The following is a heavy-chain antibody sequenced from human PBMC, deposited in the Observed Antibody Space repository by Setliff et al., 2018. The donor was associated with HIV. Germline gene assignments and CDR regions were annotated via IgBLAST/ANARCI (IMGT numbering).Heavy chain of an antibody. V-gene: IGHV4-34*01. CDR1: GGSFSGYY. J-gene: IGHJ4*02. D-gene: IGHD6-19*01. Sequence: SETLSLTCAVYGGSFSGYYWSWIRQPPGKGLEWIGEVTHSGRTNCNPSLESRVTTSVDTSKKQFSLRLTSVTAADTAVYYCARGVRDNSGWSSYYFDYWGQGTLVTASS. CDR2: VTHSGRT. CDR3: ARGVRDNSGWSSYYFDY.